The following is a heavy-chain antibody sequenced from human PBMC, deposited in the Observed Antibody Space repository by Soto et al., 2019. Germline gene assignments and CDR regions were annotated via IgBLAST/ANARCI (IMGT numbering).Heavy chain of an antibody. CDR2: TTSPTYGGTT. CDR3: TRDGDYYGMDV. V-gene: IGHV3-49*04. Sequence: GGSLRLSCRFSGFDSDGYALTWVRQAPGKGLEWVAFTTSPTYGGTTAYAASVKGRFSISRDDSKSVAYLQMNSLQIEDTAIYFCTRDGDYYGMDVWGQGTTVTVSS. CDR1: GFDSDGYA. J-gene: IGHJ6*02.